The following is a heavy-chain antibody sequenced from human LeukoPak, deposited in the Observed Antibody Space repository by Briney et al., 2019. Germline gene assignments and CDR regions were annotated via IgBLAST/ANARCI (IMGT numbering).Heavy chain of an antibody. D-gene: IGHD2-15*01. V-gene: IGHV4-59*01. Sequence: SETLSLTCTVSNGSISNYYWTWIRQPPGKGLEWIGYIYYSGSTNYNPSLKSRVTISVDTSRNQFSLKLTSVTAADTAVYYCARDRSILLSGGMDVWGQGTTVTVSS. CDR3: ARDRSILLSGGMDV. CDR2: IYYSGST. CDR1: NGSISNYY. J-gene: IGHJ6*02.